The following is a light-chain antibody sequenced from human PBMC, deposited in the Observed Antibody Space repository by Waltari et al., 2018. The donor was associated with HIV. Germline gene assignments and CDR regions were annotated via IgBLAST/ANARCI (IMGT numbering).Light chain of an antibody. CDR2: GNT. CDR3: QSYDSSLNCHV. V-gene: IGLV1-40*01. Sequence: QSVLTQPPSVSGAPGQRVTISCTGSSSHIGAGYDVHWYQQLPGTAPKLLIYGNTNRPSGVISRFSGSKSGTSASLAITGLQAEDEAIYYCQSYDSSLNCHVFGTGTQVTVL. J-gene: IGLJ1*01. CDR1: SSHIGAGYD.